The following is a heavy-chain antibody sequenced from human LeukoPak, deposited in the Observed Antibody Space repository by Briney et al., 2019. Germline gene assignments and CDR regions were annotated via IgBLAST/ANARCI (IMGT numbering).Heavy chain of an antibody. Sequence: GSLRLSCAASGFTFSDYYMSWIRQAPGKGLEWVSYISSSGSTIYYADSVKGRFTISRDNAKNSLYLQMNSLRAEDTAVYYCARVLSTSTYQLPTYYYYGMDVWGQGATVTVSS. CDR3: ARVLSTSTYQLPTYYYYGMDV. D-gene: IGHD2-2*01. CDR1: GFTFSDYY. CDR2: ISSSGSTI. V-gene: IGHV3-11*01. J-gene: IGHJ6*02.